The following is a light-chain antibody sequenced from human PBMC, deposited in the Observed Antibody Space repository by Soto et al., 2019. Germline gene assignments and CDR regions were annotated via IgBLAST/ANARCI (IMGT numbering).Light chain of an antibody. CDR2: GAS. CDR3: RQYGSSPSYT. V-gene: IGKV3-20*01. Sequence: EIVLTQSPGTLSLSPGERATLSCRASQSLSSYLAWYQQKPGQAPRLLIYGASSRATGIPDWFSGSGSGTDFTLTISRLEPEDFAVYYCRQYGSSPSYTFGQGTKLEIK. J-gene: IGKJ2*01. CDR1: QSLSSY.